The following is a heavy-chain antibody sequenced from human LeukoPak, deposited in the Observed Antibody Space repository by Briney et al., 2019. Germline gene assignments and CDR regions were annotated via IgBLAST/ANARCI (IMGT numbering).Heavy chain of an antibody. Sequence: GGSLRLSCAASGFTFSGSAMHWVRQASGKGLEWVGRIRSKANSYATAYAASVKGRFTISRDDSKNTAYLQVNSLKTEDTAVHYCTRQDYDFWSGGNDYWGQGTLVTVSS. D-gene: IGHD3-3*01. CDR3: TRQDYDFWSGGNDY. V-gene: IGHV3-73*01. CDR2: IRSKANSYAT. CDR1: GFTFSGSA. J-gene: IGHJ4*02.